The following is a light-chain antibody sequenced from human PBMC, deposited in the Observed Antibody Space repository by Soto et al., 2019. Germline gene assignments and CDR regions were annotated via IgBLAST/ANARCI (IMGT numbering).Light chain of an antibody. CDR2: ATS. V-gene: IGKV3-20*01. CDR1: QSFRGL. CDR3: QYCGTSRT. J-gene: IGKJ1*01. Sequence: EVVLTQSPVTLSLSPGERATLSCRASQSFRGLLAWYQQKPGQAPRLLIFATSNTATGIPDRFGGSGSETEFTLTISGLEPEDSAVYYCQYCGTSRTFGQGTKVEI.